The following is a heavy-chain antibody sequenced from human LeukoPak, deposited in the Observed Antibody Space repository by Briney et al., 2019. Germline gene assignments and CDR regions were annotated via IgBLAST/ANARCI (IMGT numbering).Heavy chain of an antibody. CDR2: IFYSGST. CDR1: SGSISTSNYY. D-gene: IGHD6-19*01. J-gene: IGHJ4*02. CDR3: ARVTSSGWYPIIPDY. Sequence: PSETLSLTCTVSSGSISTSNYYWGWVRQPPGKALEWIGNIFYSGSTYYSPSLKSRVTISVDTSKNQFSLKLSSVTAADTAVYYCARVTSSGWYPIIPDYWGQGTLVTVSS. V-gene: IGHV4-39*07.